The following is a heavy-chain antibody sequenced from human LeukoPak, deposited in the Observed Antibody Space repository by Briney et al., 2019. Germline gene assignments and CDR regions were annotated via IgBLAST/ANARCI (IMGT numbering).Heavy chain of an antibody. D-gene: IGHD1-26*01. CDR3: ARAGRSSGTLRLNYFDY. J-gene: IGHJ4*02. Sequence: PSETLSLTCTVSGSSISSSSYYWGWIRQPPGKGLEWIGSIYYSGSTYYNPSLKSRVTISVDTSKNQFSLKLSSVTAADTALYYCARAGRSSGTLRLNYFDYWGQGTLVTVSP. CDR1: GSSISSSSYY. V-gene: IGHV4-39*07. CDR2: IYYSGST.